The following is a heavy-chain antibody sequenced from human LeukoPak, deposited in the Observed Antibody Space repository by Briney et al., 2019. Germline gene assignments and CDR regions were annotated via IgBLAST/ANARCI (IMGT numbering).Heavy chain of an antibody. V-gene: IGHV3-23*01. Sequence: GGSLRLSCAASGFTFSNYVMNWVRQAPGKGLEWVSPITGNSDYTYYADSVKGRFTISRDNSKNTLYLQMNSLRAEDTAVYYCAKEETILRYFDWPNRPLDYWGQGTLVTVSS. CDR3: AKEETILRYFDWPNRPLDY. CDR1: GFTFSNYV. D-gene: IGHD3-9*01. CDR2: ITGNSDYT. J-gene: IGHJ4*02.